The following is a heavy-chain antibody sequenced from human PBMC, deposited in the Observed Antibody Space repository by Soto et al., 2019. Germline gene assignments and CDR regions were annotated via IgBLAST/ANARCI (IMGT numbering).Heavy chain of an antibody. D-gene: IGHD3-10*01. CDR2: INPNSGGT. V-gene: IGHV1-2*04. Sequence: ASVKVSCKASGYTFTGYYMHWVRQAPGQGLEWMGWINPNSGGTNYAQKFQGWVTMTRDTSISTAYMELSRLRSDDTAVYYCARAYGSGSYYAYNWFDPRGQGTLVTVSS. J-gene: IGHJ5*02. CDR1: GYTFTGYY. CDR3: ARAYGSGSYYAYNWFDP.